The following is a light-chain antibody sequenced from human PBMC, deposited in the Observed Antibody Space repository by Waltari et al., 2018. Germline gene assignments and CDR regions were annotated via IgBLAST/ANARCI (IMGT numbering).Light chain of an antibody. Sequence: QSALTQPASVSGSPGQSITIPCTGSSDDVGRYKFVSWYQQHPGKVPKRLIFDVTDRPSGVSARLSGSKSGNTAALTISGLQPEDEADYYCSSHTTSSTLVFGGGTRVTVL. J-gene: IGLJ2*01. CDR1: SDDVGRYKF. CDR2: DVT. CDR3: SSHTTSSTLV. V-gene: IGLV2-14*03.